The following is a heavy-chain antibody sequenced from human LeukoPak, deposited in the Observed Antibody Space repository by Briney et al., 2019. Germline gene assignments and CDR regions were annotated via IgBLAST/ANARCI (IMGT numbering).Heavy chain of an antibody. CDR1: GYTFTSYY. CDR3: ARAAAPTTPEGIAVAGRKGGGGRGYYFDY. CDR2: INPSGGST. D-gene: IGHD6-19*01. V-gene: IGHV1-46*01. Sequence: ASVKVSCKASGYTFTSYYMHWVRQAPGQGLEWMGIINPSGGSTSYAQKFQGRVTMTRDMSTSTVYMELSSLRSEDTAVYYCARAAAPTTPEGIAVAGRKGGGGRGYYFDYWGQGTLVTVSS. J-gene: IGHJ4*02.